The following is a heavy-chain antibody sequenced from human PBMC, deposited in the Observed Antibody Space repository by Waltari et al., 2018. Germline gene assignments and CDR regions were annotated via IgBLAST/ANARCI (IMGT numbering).Heavy chain of an antibody. V-gene: IGHV1-8*01. D-gene: IGHD6-13*01. CDR1: RFTFSKYD. Sequence: QVQLVQSGAEVKKPGASVKVSCTASRFTFSKYDLKWVRQAAGQGLEWMGWMNPDSGKTVYAQKCQGKVTMTWNSSISTAYIELSSLRSDDTAVYYCASLSSPSDYWGQGTLVTVSS. CDR2: MNPDSGKT. J-gene: IGHJ4*02. CDR3: ASLSSPSDY.